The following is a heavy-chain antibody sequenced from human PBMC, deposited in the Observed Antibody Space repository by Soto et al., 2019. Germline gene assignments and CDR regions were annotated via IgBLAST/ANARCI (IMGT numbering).Heavy chain of an antibody. J-gene: IGHJ4*02. D-gene: IGHD3-10*01. CDR1: GGTFSSYA. CDR2: IIPIFGTA. CDR3: ARLPINMVRGEIFDY. V-gene: IGHV1-69*01. Sequence: QVQLVQSGAEVKKPGSSVKVSCKASGGTFSSYAISWVRQAPGQGLEWMGGIIPIFGTANYAQKFQGRVRITAAEPTSTAYMELSSLRSEDTAVYYCARLPINMVRGEIFDYWGQGTLVTVSS.